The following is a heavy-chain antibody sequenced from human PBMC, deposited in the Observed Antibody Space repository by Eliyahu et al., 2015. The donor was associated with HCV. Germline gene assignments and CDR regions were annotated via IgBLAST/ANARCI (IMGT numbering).Heavy chain of an antibody. CDR3: ASSVAGPYYYYYGMDV. J-gene: IGHJ6*02. V-gene: IGHV4-59*01. CDR1: GGSIXSYY. D-gene: IGHD6-19*01. Sequence: QVQLQESGPGLVKPSETLSLXCTXSGGSIXSYYWSWIRQPPGKGLEWIGYIYYSGSTNYNPSLKSRVTISVDTSKNQFSLKLSSVTAADTAVYYCASSVAGPYYYYYGMDVWGQGTTVTVSS. CDR2: IYYSGST.